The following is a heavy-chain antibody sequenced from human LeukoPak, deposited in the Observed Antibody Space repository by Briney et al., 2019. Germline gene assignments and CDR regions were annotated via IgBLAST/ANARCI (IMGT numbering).Heavy chain of an antibody. Sequence: ASVKVSCKASGYIFTRYGISWVRQAPGQGLEWMGWISAHYGNTNYAQKFQDRVTMTTDTSTNTAYMELRSLRPDDTAVYYCARDFFHGHCSGLSCSLLDYWGQGSLVTVSS. CDR3: ARDFFHGHCSGLSCSLLDY. CDR2: ISAHYGNT. J-gene: IGHJ4*02. CDR1: GYIFTRYG. D-gene: IGHD2-15*01. V-gene: IGHV1-18*04.